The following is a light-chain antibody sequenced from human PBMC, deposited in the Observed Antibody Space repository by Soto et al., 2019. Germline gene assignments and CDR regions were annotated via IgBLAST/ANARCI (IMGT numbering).Light chain of an antibody. CDR1: SSNLGAGYD. J-gene: IGLJ1*01. Sequence: HSVLTQPPSVSGGPGQRVTISCTGGSSNLGAGYDVHWYQQLPGTAPKLLIYGNTNRPSGVPDRFSGSKSGTSASLAITGLQAEDEADYYCQSYDSSLGANYVFGTGTKVTVL. CDR3: QSYDSSLGANYV. CDR2: GNT. V-gene: IGLV1-40*01.